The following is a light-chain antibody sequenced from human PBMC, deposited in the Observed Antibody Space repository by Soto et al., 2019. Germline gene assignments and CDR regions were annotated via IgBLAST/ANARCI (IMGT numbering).Light chain of an antibody. J-gene: IGKJ5*01. CDR2: GAS. CDR1: QSVTTQ. CDR3: QQYGSSPIT. V-gene: IGKV3-20*01. Sequence: IVLTQSPGTLSLSPGERATLSCRASQSVTTQLAWYQQKPGQAPRLIIHGASSRATGVPDRITGSGSGTDFTLSISRLEPEDFAVYYCQQYGSSPITFGQGTRLEIK.